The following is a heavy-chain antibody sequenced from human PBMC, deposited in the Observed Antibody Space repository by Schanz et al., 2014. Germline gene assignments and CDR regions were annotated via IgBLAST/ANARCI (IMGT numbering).Heavy chain of an antibody. CDR2: ISGSGGST. D-gene: IGHD3-10*01. CDR1: GFTFSSYA. J-gene: IGHJ3*02. V-gene: IGHV3-23*04. Sequence: EVQLVESGGGLVKPGGSLRLSCAASGFTFSSYAMSWARQAPGKGLEWVSAISGSGGSTYYADSVKGRFTISRDNSKNTLYLQMNSLRAEDTAVYYCAKGRFGELSAFDIWGQGTMVTVSS. CDR3: AKGRFGELSAFDI.